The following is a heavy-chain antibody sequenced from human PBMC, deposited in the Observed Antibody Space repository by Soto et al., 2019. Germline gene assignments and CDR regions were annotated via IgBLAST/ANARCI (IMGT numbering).Heavy chain of an antibody. CDR2: IRQDGREI. Sequence: SCVASDFTFSTYWMAWLRQTPGKGLEFVANIRQDGREINYLDSGKGRFTISRDNAEKSLFLQMNSLRAEDTAVYYCATDRWTGAFDFRGQGTVVTVSS. CDR1: DFTFSTYW. CDR3: ATDRWTGAFDF. J-gene: IGHJ3*01. V-gene: IGHV3-7*01. D-gene: IGHD1-1*01.